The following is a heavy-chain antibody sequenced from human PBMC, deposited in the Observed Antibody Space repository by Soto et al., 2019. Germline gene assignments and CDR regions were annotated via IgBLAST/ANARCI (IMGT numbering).Heavy chain of an antibody. CDR3: VRPESGAYCGGDCYFYSWFDP. CDR2: IRTKSNDYAT. CDR1: GFSFSDSA. V-gene: IGHV3-73*01. Sequence: PGGSLRLSCAASGFSFSDSAMHWVRQANGKGLEWVGRIRTKSNDYATRYAASVKGRFTISRDDSKNTVYLEINSVKDDDTAVYYCVRPESGAYCGGDCYFYSWFDPWGQGATVTVSS. D-gene: IGHD2-21*02. J-gene: IGHJ5*02.